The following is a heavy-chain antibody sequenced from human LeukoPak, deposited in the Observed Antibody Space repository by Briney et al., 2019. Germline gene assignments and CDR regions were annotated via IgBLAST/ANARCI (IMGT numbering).Heavy chain of an antibody. CDR2: ISSNGGST. Sequence: GASLRLSCAASGFTFSSYAMHWVRQAPRKGMEYVSAISSNGGSTYYANSVKGRFTISRDNSKNTLYLQMGGLRAEDMAVYYCASFSIAVAGTRGAFDIWGQGTMVTVSS. J-gene: IGHJ3*02. CDR1: GFTFSSYA. V-gene: IGHV3-64*01. CDR3: ASFSIAVAGTRGAFDI. D-gene: IGHD6-19*01.